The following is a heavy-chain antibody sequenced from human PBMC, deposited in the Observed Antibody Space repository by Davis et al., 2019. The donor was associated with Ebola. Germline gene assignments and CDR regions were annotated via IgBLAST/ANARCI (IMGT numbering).Heavy chain of an antibody. CDR3: ATYTMTPLPFDY. V-gene: IGHV1-69*05. CDR1: GYTFTSYG. D-gene: IGHD4-17*01. CDR2: IIPIFGTA. J-gene: IGHJ4*02. Sequence: SVKVSCKASGYTFTSYGISWVRQAPGQGLEWMGGIIPIFGTAKYPQKFQDRLTITRDTSTSTVYMELSGLRPDDTAMYYCATYTMTPLPFDYWGQGTLVTVSS.